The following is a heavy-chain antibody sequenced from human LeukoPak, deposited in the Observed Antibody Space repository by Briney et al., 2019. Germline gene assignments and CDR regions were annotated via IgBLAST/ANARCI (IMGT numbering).Heavy chain of an antibody. CDR1: GYTFTVYY. Sequence: VASVKVSCKASGYTFTVYYMHWVRQAPGQGLEWMGWINPNSGGTNSAQKFQGRVTMTRDTSISTAYTELSRLRSDDAAVYYCARGEGVSGSWDAFDIWGQGTMVTVSS. D-gene: IGHD1-26*01. V-gene: IGHV1-2*02. J-gene: IGHJ3*02. CDR3: ARGEGVSGSWDAFDI. CDR2: INPNSGGT.